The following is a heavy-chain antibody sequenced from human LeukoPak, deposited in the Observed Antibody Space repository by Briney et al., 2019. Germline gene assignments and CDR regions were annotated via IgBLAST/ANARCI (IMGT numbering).Heavy chain of an antibody. V-gene: IGHV1-24*01. CDR3: ATWYYYDSSDYYRADY. J-gene: IGHJ4*02. Sequence: ASVKVSCKVSGYTLTEFSMHWVRQAPGKGLEWMGGFDPEDGETIYAQELQGRVTMTRDTSTDTAYMELSSLRSEDTAVYYCATWYYYDSSDYYRADYWGQGTLVTVSS. D-gene: IGHD3-22*01. CDR2: FDPEDGET. CDR1: GYTLTEFS.